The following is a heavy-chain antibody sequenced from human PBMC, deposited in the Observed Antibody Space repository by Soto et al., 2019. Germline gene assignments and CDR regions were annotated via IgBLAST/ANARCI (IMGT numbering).Heavy chain of an antibody. V-gene: IGHV4-38-2*01. D-gene: IGHD2-15*01. J-gene: IGHJ4*02. CDR2: IHHSGTT. CDR1: ASSININYY. Sequence: PSETLSLTCGFSASSININYYWLCIRQPPGKGLEWIGAIHHSGTTYYTPSLKSRVTISMDTSKNHFSLRLTSVTAADTAIYYCARGLYRGNFDYWGQGTTVTVSS. CDR3: ARGLYRGNFDY.